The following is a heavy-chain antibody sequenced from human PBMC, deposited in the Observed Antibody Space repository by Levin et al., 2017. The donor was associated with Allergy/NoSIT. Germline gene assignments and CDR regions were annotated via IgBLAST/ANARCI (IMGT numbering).Heavy chain of an antibody. J-gene: IGHJ6*02. CDR3: ARDLEIAAAGPGYYGMDV. D-gene: IGHD6-13*01. Sequence: GGSLRLSCAASGFTFSSYAMHWVRQAPGKGLEWVAVISYDGSNKYYADSVKGRFTISRDNSKNTLYLQMNSLRAEDTAVYYCARDLEIAAAGPGYYGMDVWGQGTTVTVSS. V-gene: IGHV3-30-3*01. CDR1: GFTFSSYA. CDR2: ISYDGSNK.